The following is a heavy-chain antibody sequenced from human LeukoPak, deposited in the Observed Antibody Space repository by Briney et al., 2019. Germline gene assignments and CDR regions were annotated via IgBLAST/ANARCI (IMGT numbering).Heavy chain of an antibody. CDR1: GFTFSSYA. CDR2: ISYDESNK. D-gene: IGHD1-26*01. Sequence: PGRSLRLSCAASGFTFSSYAMHWVRQAPGKGLEWVAVISYDESNKYYADSVKGRFTISRDNSKNALYLQMNSLRAEDTAVYYCAKRRDGGSLPVYNWFDPWGQGTLVTVSS. V-gene: IGHV3-30-3*02. J-gene: IGHJ5*02. CDR3: AKRRDGGSLPVYNWFDP.